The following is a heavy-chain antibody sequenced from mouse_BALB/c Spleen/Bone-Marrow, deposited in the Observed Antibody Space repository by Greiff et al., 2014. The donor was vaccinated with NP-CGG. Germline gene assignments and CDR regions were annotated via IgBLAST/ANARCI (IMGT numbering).Heavy chain of an antibody. CDR3: AKVYLWYFDV. J-gene: IGHJ1*01. D-gene: IGHD2-3*01. CDR2: IWAGGST. V-gene: IGHV2-9*02. Sequence: VQGVESGPGLVAPSQSLSITCTVSGFSLTSYGVHGVRQPPGKGLEWLGVIWAGGSTNYNSALMSRLSISKDNSKSQVLLKMNSLQTDDTAMYYCAKVYLWYFDVWGAGTTVTVSS. CDR1: GFSLTSYG.